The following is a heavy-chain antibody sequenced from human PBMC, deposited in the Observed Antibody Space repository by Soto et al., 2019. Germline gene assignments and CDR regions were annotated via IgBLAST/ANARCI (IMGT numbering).Heavy chain of an antibody. J-gene: IGHJ5*02. Sequence: VGSLRLSCASSVFTFDDYAMHWVRQFPGKCLEWVSLISWDGSSTSYADSVKGRFAISRDNRKNSLYLQMKSLRAEDTALYYCAKDRLEYCGNDCYPGESWGQGTLVTVSS. V-gene: IGHV3-43D*04. CDR2: ISWDGSST. D-gene: IGHD2-21*02. CDR3: AKDRLEYCGNDCYPGES. CDR1: VFTFDDYA.